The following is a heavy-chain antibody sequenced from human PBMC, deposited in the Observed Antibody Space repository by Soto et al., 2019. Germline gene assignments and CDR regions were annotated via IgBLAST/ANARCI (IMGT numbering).Heavy chain of an antibody. CDR3: AYGGSSWPQYYYYGMDV. CDR1: GGSFIGYY. Sequence: PSETLSLTCAVYGGSFIGYYWSWIRQPLGKGLEWIGEINHGGSTNYNPSLKSRVTISVDTSKNQFSLKLSSVTAADTAVYYCAYGGSSWPQYYYYGMDVWGQGTTVTV. J-gene: IGHJ6*02. V-gene: IGHV4-34*01. D-gene: IGHD6-13*01. CDR2: INHGGST.